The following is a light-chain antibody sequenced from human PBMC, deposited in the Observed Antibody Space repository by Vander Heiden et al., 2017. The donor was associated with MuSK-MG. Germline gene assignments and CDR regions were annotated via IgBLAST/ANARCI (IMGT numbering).Light chain of an antibody. V-gene: IGLV1-40*01. CDR3: QSYDTNLRTCV. CDR2: GNR. Sequence: QSVLTPPPSVSGAPVPRVIISCTGSSSNIGAGYDVHWDQQLSGAAPKLLISGNRNRPSGVPDRFSGSRSGSSASLAITGLLAEDEAEYYCQSYDTNLRTCVFGGGTKLTVL. CDR1: SSNIGAGYD. J-gene: IGLJ3*02.